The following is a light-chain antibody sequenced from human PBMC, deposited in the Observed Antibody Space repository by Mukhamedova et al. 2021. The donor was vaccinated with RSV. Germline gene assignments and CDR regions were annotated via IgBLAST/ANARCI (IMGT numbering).Light chain of an antibody. Sequence: GKAPKLLISQASNLEGGVPSRFSGSGSGTEFTLIISSLQPDDFATYYCQQYNSYPPVTFGGGPKVGIK. J-gene: IGKJ4*01. CDR3: QQYNSYPPVT. V-gene: IGKV1-5*03. CDR2: QAS.